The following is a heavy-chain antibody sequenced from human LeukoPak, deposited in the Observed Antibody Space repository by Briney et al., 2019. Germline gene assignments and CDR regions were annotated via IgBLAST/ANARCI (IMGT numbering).Heavy chain of an antibody. CDR2: INHSGST. CDR3: ARVPSITIFGVAPYYMDV. CDR1: GGSFSGYY. Sequence: PSETLSLTCAVYGGSFSGYYWSWIRQPPGKGLEWIGEINHSGSTNYNPSLKSRVTISVDTSKNQFSLKLSSVTAADTAVYYCARVPSITIFGVAPYYMDVWGKGTTVTVSS. V-gene: IGHV4-34*01. D-gene: IGHD3-3*01. J-gene: IGHJ6*03.